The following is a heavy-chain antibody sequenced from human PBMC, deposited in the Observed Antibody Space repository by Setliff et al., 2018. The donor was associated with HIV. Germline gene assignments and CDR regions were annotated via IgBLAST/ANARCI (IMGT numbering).Heavy chain of an antibody. CDR3: ASPGPNYDGSAFDI. CDR1: GGTFSSYA. D-gene: IGHD3-10*01. Sequence: GASVKVSCKASGGTFSSYAISWVRQAPGQGLEWMGGIIPIFGTANYAQKFQGRVTITTDESTSTAYRELSSLRSEDTAVYYCASPGPNYDGSAFDIWGQGTMVT. CDR2: IIPIFGTA. V-gene: IGHV1-69*05. J-gene: IGHJ3*02.